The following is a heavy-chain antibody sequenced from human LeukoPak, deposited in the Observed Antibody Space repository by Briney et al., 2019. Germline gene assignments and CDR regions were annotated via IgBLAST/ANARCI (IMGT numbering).Heavy chain of an antibody. V-gene: IGHV5-51*01. D-gene: IGHD2-21*02. J-gene: IGHJ4*02. CDR1: GYRFTSYW. CDR2: IYPGDSDT. Sequence: GESLKISCKGSGYRFTSYWIGWVRQMPGKGLGWMGIIYPGDSDTRYSPSFQGQVTISADKSISTTYLQWSSLKASDTAMYYCARRGDCGGDCYSHWGQGTLVTVSS. CDR3: ARRGDCGGDCYSH.